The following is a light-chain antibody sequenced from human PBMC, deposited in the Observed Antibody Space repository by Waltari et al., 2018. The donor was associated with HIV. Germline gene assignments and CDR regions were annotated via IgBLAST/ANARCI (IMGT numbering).Light chain of an antibody. V-gene: IGLV1-40*01. CDR1: SSNIGAGSD. CDR2: SDN. CDR3: QSYDSSLSAYV. J-gene: IGLJ1*01. Sequence: QSVLTQSPSVSGAPGQRVTISCTGTSSNIGAGSDVHWFQHLPGTAPKLLVYSDNNRPSGVPDRFSASKSGTSASLAISGLQVDDEATYYCQSYDSSLSAYVFGPGTKVTVL.